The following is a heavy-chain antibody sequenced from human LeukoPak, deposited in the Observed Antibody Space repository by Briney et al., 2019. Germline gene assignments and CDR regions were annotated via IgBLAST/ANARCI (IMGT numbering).Heavy chain of an antibody. Sequence: GGSLRLSCAASGFTFSSFSMNWVRQAPGKRLEWVSSISSSSSYIYYADSVKGRFTISRDNAKNSLFLQMNSLRAEDTAVYYCASGVEGSSRNYFDYWGQGTLVTVSS. CDR3: ASGVEGSSRNYFDY. CDR2: ISSSSSYI. J-gene: IGHJ4*02. D-gene: IGHD6-6*01. V-gene: IGHV3-21*01. CDR1: GFTFSSFS.